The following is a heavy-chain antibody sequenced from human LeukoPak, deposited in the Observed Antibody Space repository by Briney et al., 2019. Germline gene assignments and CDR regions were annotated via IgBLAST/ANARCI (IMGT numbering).Heavy chain of an antibody. CDR2: MNPNSGNT. Sequence: GASVKVSCKASGYTFTSYGISWVRQAPGQGLEWMGWMNPNSGNTGYAQKFQGRVTITRNTSISTAYMELSSLRSEDTAVYYCARGTAGSFWSGYRRPRPFDYWGQGTLVTVSS. J-gene: IGHJ4*02. CDR3: ARGTAGSFWSGYRRPRPFDY. CDR1: GYTFTSYG. V-gene: IGHV1-8*03. D-gene: IGHD3-3*01.